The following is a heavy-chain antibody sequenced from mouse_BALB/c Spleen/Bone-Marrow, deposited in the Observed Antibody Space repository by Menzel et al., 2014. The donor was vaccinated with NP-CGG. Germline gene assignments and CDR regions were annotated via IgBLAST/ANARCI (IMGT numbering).Heavy chain of an antibody. J-gene: IGHJ4*01. CDR1: GYTFTNYW. Sequence: QVQLQQSGAELARPGTSVKLSCKTSGYTFTNYWMQWIKQRPGQGLEWIGTIYPGDGDTRYTQKFKGKATLTADKSSSTAYMQLSSLASEDSAVYYCARSNYPYAMDYWGQGTSVTVSS. D-gene: IGHD2-5*01. CDR2: IYPGDGDT. CDR3: ARSNYPYAMDY. V-gene: IGHV1-87*01.